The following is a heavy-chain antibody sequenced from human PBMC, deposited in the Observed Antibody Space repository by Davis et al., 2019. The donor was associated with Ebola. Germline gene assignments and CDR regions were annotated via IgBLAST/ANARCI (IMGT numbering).Heavy chain of an antibody. CDR1: GFTFSSYA. D-gene: IGHD1-7*01. CDR2: ISGSGGST. Sequence: GGSLRLSCAASGFTFSSYAMSWVRQAPGKGLEWVSAISGSGGSTYYADSVKGRFTISSDNAKNSLYLQMNSLRAEDTAVYYCARDRYNWNYVGNFDYWGQGTLVTVSS. J-gene: IGHJ4*02. CDR3: ARDRYNWNYVGNFDY. V-gene: IGHV3-23*01.